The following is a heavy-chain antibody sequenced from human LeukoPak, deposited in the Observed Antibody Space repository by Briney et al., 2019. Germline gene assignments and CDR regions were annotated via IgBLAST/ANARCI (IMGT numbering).Heavy chain of an antibody. D-gene: IGHD6-19*01. CDR1: GGPINSHY. CDR2: TFYSGST. J-gene: IGHJ4*02. Sequence: ASETLSLTCSVSGGPINSHYWTWIRQPPGEGLEWIGSTFYSGSTKYSPSLKSRVTISIDRSNSQFSLKMRSVTAADTAVYYCARSTGWYAFSWGQGILVTVSS. V-gene: IGHV4-59*11. CDR3: ARSTGWYAFS.